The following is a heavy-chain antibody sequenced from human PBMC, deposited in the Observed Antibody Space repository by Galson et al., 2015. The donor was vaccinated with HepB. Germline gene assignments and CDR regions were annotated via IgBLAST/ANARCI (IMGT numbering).Heavy chain of an antibody. J-gene: IGHJ3*02. CDR2: ISGSGGST. D-gene: IGHD3-3*01. CDR3: AKGRFYYDFWSGYYGSDAFDI. CDR1: GFTFSSYA. Sequence: SLRLSCAASGFTFSSYAMSWVRQAPGKGLEWVSAISGSGGSTYYADSVKGRFTISRDNSKNTLYLQMNSLRAEDTAVYYCAKGRFYYDFWSGYYGSDAFDIWGQGTMVTVSS. V-gene: IGHV3-23*01.